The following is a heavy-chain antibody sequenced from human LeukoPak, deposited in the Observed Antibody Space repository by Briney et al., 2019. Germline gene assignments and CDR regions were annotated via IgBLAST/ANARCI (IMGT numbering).Heavy chain of an antibody. Sequence: SVKVSCKASGGTFSRHAISWVRQAPGQGPEWMGRIPPSWTPNYAQKFQGRVTMTADKSTSIVYMELSSLRSEETAVYYCAREYPGFARFDPWGQGTLVTVSS. CDR2: IPPSWTP. CDR1: GGTFSRHA. D-gene: IGHD3-16*01. J-gene: IGHJ5*02. CDR3: AREYPGFARFDP. V-gene: IGHV1-69*04.